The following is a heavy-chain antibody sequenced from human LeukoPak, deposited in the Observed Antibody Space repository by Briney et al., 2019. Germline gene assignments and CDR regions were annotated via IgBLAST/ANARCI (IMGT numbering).Heavy chain of an antibody. Sequence: KTSETLSLTCSVSGDSIRSSSYSWGWLRLPPGKGLEWIGNIYDTGSAHYNPSLQSRVTISVDTSKNQFSLNVTSVTAADTAVYYCGRQHLTGINARGWFDPWGQGTLVTVSS. V-gene: IGHV4-39*07. CDR3: GRQHLTGINARGWFDP. CDR2: IYDTGSA. CDR1: GDSIRSSSYS. D-gene: IGHD1-20*01. J-gene: IGHJ5*02.